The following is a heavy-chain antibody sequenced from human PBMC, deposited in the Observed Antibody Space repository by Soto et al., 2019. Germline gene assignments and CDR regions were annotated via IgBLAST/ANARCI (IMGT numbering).Heavy chain of an antibody. CDR1: GGSISSGGYY. CDR3: ARAPYDYIWGSYRQPSYYYYMDV. D-gene: IGHD3-16*02. Sequence: SETLSLTCTVSGGSISSGGYYWSWIRQHPGKGLERIGYIYYSGSTYYNPSLKSRVIISVDTSKNQFSLKLSSVTAADTAVYYCARAPYDYIWGSYRQPSYYYYMDVWGKGTTVTVSS. V-gene: IGHV4-31*03. CDR2: IYYSGST. J-gene: IGHJ6*03.